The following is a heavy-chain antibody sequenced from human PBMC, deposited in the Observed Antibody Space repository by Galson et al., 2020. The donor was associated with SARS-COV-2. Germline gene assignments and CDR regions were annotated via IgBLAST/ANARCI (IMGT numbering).Heavy chain of an antibody. D-gene: IGHD3-10*01. Sequence: GGSLRLSCAASGFTFSSYWMSWVRQAPGKGLEWVANIKQDGSEKYYVDSVKGRFTISRDNAKNSLYLQMNSLRAEDTAVYYCARETGRDLGRWFGELLSGYFDYWGQGTLVTVSS. CDR1: GFTFSSYW. CDR3: ARETGRDLGRWFGELLSGYFDY. V-gene: IGHV3-7*01. CDR2: IKQDGSEK. J-gene: IGHJ4*02.